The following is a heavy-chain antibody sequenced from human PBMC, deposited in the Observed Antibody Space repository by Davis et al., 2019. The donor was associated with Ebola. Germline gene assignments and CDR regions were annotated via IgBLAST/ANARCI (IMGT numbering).Heavy chain of an antibody. D-gene: IGHD5-18*01. J-gene: IGHJ3*02. Sequence: PGGSLRLSCAASGFTFSTYGMHWVRQAPGKGLEWVSFIRYDGSNKYYADSVKGRFTISRDNSKNTLYLQMNSLRAEDTAVYYCARSDYSYGRAHAFDIWGQGTMVTVSS. V-gene: IGHV3-30*02. CDR1: GFTFSTYG. CDR3: ARSDYSYGRAHAFDI. CDR2: IRYDGSNK.